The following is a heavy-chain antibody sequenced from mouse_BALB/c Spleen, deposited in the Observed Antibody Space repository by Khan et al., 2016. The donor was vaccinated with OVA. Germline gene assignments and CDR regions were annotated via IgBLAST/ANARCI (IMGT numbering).Heavy chain of an antibody. CDR2: INPHFGET. J-gene: IGHJ2*01. CDR3: ARIYGRDFDY. D-gene: IGHD1-1*01. Sequence: DVKLQESGPELVKPGASVKISCKASGYSFTGYFMHWVMQSHGKSLEWIGRINPHFGETFYNQKFVGKATLTVDESSSTAHMELRSLASEDSAVYYCARIYGRDFDYWGQGTTLTVSS. V-gene: IGHV1-20*02. CDR1: GYSFTGYF.